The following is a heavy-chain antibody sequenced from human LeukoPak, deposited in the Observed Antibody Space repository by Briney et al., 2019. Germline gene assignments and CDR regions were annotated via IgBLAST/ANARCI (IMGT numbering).Heavy chain of an antibody. J-gene: IGHJ3*02. CDR1: GGSISSYY. CDR2: IYYSGST. CDR3: AREYDYYDSSGPPRTHAFDI. Sequence: SETLSLTCTVSGGSISSYYWSWIRQPPGKGLEWIGDIYYSGSTNYNPSLKSRVTISVDTSKNQFSLKLSSVTAADTAVYYCAREYDYYDSSGPPRTHAFDIWGQGTMVTVSS. V-gene: IGHV4-59*01. D-gene: IGHD3-22*01.